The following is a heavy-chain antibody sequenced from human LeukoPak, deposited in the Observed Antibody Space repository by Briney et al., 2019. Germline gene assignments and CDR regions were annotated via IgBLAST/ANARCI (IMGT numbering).Heavy chain of an antibody. CDR1: GGSISSGDYY. CDR2: INHSGST. Sequence: PSETLSLTCTVSGGSISSGDYYWSWIRQPPGKGLEWIGEINHSGSTNYNPSLKSRVTISVDTSKNQFSLKLSSVTAADTAVYYCARNRFPGIAVAGNEGYYFDYWGQGTLVTVSS. J-gene: IGHJ4*02. CDR3: ARNRFPGIAVAGNEGYYFDY. V-gene: IGHV4-39*07. D-gene: IGHD6-19*01.